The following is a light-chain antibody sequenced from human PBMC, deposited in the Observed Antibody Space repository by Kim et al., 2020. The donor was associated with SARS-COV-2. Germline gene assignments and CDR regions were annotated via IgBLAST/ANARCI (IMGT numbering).Light chain of an antibody. CDR3: SSYTSRSTLV. J-gene: IGLJ2*01. CDR2: DVS. Sequence: GQACPISVTGTSSDVGCYHSVSWYQQHPGNAPKLMICDVSNRPSGVSNRFSGSKSGNTASLTISGLQAEDEADYYCSSYTSRSTLVFGGGTKLTVL. V-gene: IGLV2-14*03. CDR1: SSDVGCYHS.